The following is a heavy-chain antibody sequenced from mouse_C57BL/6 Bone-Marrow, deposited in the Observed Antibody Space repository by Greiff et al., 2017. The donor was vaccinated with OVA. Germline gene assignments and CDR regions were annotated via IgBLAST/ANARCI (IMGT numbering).Heavy chain of an antibody. CDR3: ARRLTVVARRYFDV. CDR1: GYTFTSYW. V-gene: IGHV1-50*01. J-gene: IGHJ1*03. Sequence: QVQLKQPGAELVKPGASVKLSCKASGYTFTSYWMQWVKQRPGQGLEWIGEIDPSDSYTNYNQKFKGKATLTVDTSSSTAYMQLSSLTSEDSAVYYCARRLTVVARRYFDVWGTGTTVTVSS. D-gene: IGHD1-1*01. CDR2: IDPSDSYT.